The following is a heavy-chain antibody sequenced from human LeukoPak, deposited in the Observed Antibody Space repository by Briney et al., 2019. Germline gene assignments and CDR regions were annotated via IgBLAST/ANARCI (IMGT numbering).Heavy chain of an antibody. J-gene: IGHJ6*03. CDR3: AKDAHRRKYYYYYYMDV. Sequence: GGSLRFSCAASGFTFSSYGMHWVRQAPGKGLEWVAFIRYDGSNKYYADSVKGRFTISRDNAKNSLYLQMNSLRVEDTALYYCAKDAHRRKYYYYYYMDVWGKGTTVTISS. V-gene: IGHV3-30*02. CDR2: IRYDGSNK. CDR1: GFTFSSYG.